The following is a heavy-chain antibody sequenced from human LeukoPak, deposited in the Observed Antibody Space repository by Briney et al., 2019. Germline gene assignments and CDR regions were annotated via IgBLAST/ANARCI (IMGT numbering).Heavy chain of an antibody. D-gene: IGHD4-17*01. CDR3: AIYGDLTHALDY. J-gene: IGHJ4*02. V-gene: IGHV3-9*01. Sequence: GGSLRLSCAASGFTFDDYAMHWVRQAPGKGLEWVSGISWNSGSIGYADSVKGRFTISRDNAKNSLYLQMNSLRAEDTAVYYCAIYGDLTHALDYWGQGTLVTVSS. CDR1: GFTFDDYA. CDR2: ISWNSGSI.